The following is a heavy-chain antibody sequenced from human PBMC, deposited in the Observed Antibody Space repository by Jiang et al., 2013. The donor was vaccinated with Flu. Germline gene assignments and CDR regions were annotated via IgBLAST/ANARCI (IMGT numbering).Heavy chain of an antibody. J-gene: IGHJ4*02. CDR2: SSSGSTI. D-gene: IGHD6-19*01. Sequence: SSSGSTIYYADSVKGRFTISRDNAKNSLYLQMNSLRAEDTAVYYCARNQQWLEPIDYWGQGTLVTVSS. CDR3: ARNQQWLEPIDY. V-gene: IGHV3-48*03.